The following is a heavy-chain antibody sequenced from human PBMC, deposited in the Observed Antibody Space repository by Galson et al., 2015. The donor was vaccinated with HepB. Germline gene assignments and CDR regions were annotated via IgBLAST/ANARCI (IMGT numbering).Heavy chain of an antibody. CDR2: IIPIFGTA. CDR1: GGTFSSYA. Sequence: SVKVSCKASGGTFSSYAISWVRQAPGQGLEWMGGIIPIFGTANYAQKFQGRVTITADKSTSTAYMELSSLRSEDTAVYYCAREGYSSSSGTHYYGMDVWGQGTTVTVSS. D-gene: IGHD6-6*01. J-gene: IGHJ6*02. V-gene: IGHV1-69*06. CDR3: AREGYSSSSGTHYYGMDV.